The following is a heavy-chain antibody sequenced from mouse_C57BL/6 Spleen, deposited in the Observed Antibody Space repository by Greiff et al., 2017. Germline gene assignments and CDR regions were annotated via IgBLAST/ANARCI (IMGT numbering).Heavy chain of an antibody. Sequence: VQLQQPGAELVMPGASVKLSCKASGYTFTSYWMHWVKQRPGQGLEWIGEIDPSDSYTNYNQKFKGKSTLTVDKSSSTAYMQLSSLTSEDSAGYYCARSGQSRGYAMDYWGQGTSVTVSS. D-gene: IGHD3-3*01. CDR3: ARSGQSRGYAMDY. J-gene: IGHJ4*01. CDR2: IDPSDSYT. V-gene: IGHV1-69*01. CDR1: GYTFTSYW.